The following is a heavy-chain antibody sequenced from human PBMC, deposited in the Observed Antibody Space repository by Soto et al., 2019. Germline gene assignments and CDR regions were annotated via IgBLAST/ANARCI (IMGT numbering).Heavy chain of an antibody. CDR2: ILYDGSNA. D-gene: IGHD6-13*01. V-gene: IGHV3-30-3*01. Sequence: GGSLRLSCAASGFTFSTYAMHWVRQAPGKGLVWVAVILYDGSNAYYADSVKGRFSISRDNSKNTVYLQMNSLRPEDTGVYFCARLLSSFSRSTWGWFDPWGQGTLVTVSS. CDR1: GFTFSTYA. J-gene: IGHJ5*02. CDR3: ARLLSSFSRSTWGWFDP.